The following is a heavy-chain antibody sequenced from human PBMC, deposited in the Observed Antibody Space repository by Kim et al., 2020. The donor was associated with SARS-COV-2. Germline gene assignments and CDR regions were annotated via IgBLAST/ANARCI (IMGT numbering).Heavy chain of an antibody. CDR3: ASMGIAAAGADPNYYYYGMDV. D-gene: IGHD6-13*01. CDR2: IYPGDSDT. Sequence: GESLKISCKGSGYSFTSYWIGWVRQMPGKGLEWMGIIYPGDSDTRYSPSFQGQVTISADKSISTAYLQWSSLKASDTAMYYCASMGIAAAGADPNYYYYGMDVWGQGTTVTVSS. CDR1: GYSFTSYW. J-gene: IGHJ6*02. V-gene: IGHV5-51*01.